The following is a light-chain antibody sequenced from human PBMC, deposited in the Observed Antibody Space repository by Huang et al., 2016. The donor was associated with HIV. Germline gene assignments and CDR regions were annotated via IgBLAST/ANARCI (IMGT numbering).Light chain of an antibody. J-gene: IGKJ1*01. CDR1: HSLLHSDGNTY. CDR3: MQGTHWPQT. CDR2: KVS. Sequence: DVVLTQSPLSLPVTLGQPASISCKSSHSLLHSDGNTYLTWFLQRPGQSPRRLIYKVSNRDFGVPARFSGSGSGADFTLTISRVEADDIGVYYCMQGTHWPQTFGQGTKVEVK. V-gene: IGKV2-30*02.